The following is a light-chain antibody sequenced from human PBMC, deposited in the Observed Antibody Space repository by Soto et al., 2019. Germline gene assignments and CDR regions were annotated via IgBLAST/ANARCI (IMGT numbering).Light chain of an antibody. V-gene: IGKV1-39*01. CDR2: AAS. Sequence: DIQMTQSPSSLSASVGDRVTITCRASQSISSYLNWYQQKPGKAPKFLIYAASSLQSGVPSRFSGSGSGTDFTLTISSLQPEEFATYYCQQSYTTPRTFGQGTMVEIK. CDR1: QSISSY. CDR3: QQSYTTPRT. J-gene: IGKJ1*01.